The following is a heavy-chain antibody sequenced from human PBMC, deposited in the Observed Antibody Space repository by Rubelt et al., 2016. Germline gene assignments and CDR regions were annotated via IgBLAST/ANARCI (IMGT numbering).Heavy chain of an antibody. CDR2: ISYDGSNK. J-gene: IGHJ3*02. V-gene: IGHV3-30*18. Sequence: VRQAPGKGLEWVAVISYDGSNKYYADSVKGRFTISRDNSKNTLYLQMNSLRAEDTAVYYCAKMGYCSSTSCYTGTARTEVNDAFDIWGQGTMVTVSS. D-gene: IGHD2-2*02. CDR3: AKMGYCSSTSCYTGTARTEVNDAFDI.